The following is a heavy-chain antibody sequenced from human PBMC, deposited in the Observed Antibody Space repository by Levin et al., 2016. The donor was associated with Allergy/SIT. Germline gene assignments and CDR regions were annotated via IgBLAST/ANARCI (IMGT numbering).Heavy chain of an antibody. Sequence: WVRQAPGQGLEWMGWISAYNGNTNYAQKLQGRVTMTTDTSTSTAYMELRSLRSDDTAVYYCARDIMITFGGVIVENAFDIWGQGTMVTVSS. D-gene: IGHD3-16*02. CDR2: ISAYNGNT. J-gene: IGHJ3*02. CDR3: ARDIMITFGGVIVENAFDI. V-gene: IGHV1-18*01.